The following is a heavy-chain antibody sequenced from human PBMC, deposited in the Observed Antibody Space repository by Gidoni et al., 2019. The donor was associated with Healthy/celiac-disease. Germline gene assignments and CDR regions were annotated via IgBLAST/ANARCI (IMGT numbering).Heavy chain of an antibody. D-gene: IGHD5-18*01. Sequence: QVQLVESGGGVVQPGRSLRLSCAASGFTFSSYGMHWVRQDPGKGLGWVAVMLYYGNNKYYADSVKGRFTISRDNSKNTLYLQMTSLRAEYTAVYYCARDMGGGYSYGSDFDYWGQGTLVTVSS. CDR3: ARDMGGGYSYGSDFDY. V-gene: IGHV3-33*01. CDR1: GFTFSSYG. J-gene: IGHJ4*02. CDR2: MLYYGNNK.